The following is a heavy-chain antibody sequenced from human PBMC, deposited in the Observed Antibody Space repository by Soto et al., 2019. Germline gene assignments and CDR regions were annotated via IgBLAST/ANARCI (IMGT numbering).Heavy chain of an antibody. V-gene: IGHV4-59*01. D-gene: IGHD1-26*01. CDR3: ASRIVGATTDWFDP. Sequence: SETLSLPCTVSGGSISSYYWSCIRHPPGKGLEWIGYIYYSGSTNYNPSLKSRVTISVDTSKNQFSLKLSSVTAADTAVYYCASRIVGATTDWFDPWGQGTLVTVSS. CDR2: IYYSGST. J-gene: IGHJ5*02. CDR1: GGSISSYY.